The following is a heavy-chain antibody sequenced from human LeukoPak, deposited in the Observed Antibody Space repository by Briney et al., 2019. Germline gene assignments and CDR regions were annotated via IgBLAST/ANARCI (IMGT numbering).Heavy chain of an antibody. V-gene: IGHV4-4*07. CDR1: GGSISRDY. Sequence: QPSETLSLTCTVSGGSISRDYWSWIRQPAGEGLEWIVRIYTSGTTFYNPSLASRVTMSVDTSKNQFSLKLSSVTAADTAIYYCARGGGSYKFDSWGQGTLVTVSS. D-gene: IGHD1-26*01. CDR3: ARGGGSYKFDS. CDR2: IYTSGTT. J-gene: IGHJ4*02.